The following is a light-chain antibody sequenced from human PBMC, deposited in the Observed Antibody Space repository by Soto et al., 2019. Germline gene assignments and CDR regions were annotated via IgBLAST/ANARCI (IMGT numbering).Light chain of an antibody. CDR3: QQYNSYSPLT. J-gene: IGKJ4*01. Sequence: DIQMTQSPSTLSASVGDRVTITCRASQSIATYLTWYQQKPGKAPKLLIYDASSLKSGVPSRFSGSGSGTEFTLTISSLQPDDFATYYCQQYNSYSPLTFGGGTKVDIK. CDR1: QSIATY. V-gene: IGKV1-5*01. CDR2: DAS.